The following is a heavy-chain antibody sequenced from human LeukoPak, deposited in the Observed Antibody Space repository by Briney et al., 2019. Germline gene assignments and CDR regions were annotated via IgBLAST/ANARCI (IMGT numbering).Heavy chain of an antibody. CDR3: TRGDYYDSSGYYLLFDD. CDR1: GFSFGDYG. D-gene: IGHD3-22*01. V-gene: IGHV3-49*04. Sequence: GGSLRLSCTVSGFSFGDYGMSWVRQAPGKGLEWVGLIRSKPYGGTTEYAASVKGRFTISRDDSKSIAYLQMNSLKTEDTAVYYCTRGDYYDSSGYYLLFDDWGQGTLVTVSS. CDR2: IRSKPYGGTT. J-gene: IGHJ4*02.